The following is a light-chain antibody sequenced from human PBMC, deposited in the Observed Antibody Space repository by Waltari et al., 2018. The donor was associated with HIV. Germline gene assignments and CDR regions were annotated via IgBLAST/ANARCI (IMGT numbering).Light chain of an antibody. CDR1: SSAVVSHNL. CDR3: CSYAGSSTYV. Sequence: QSALTQPASVSGSPGQSITISCTGTSSAVVSHNLVCWYQQHPGKAPKLMIYEVSKRPSGVPNRFSGSKSGNTASLTISGLQAEDEADYYCCSYAGSSTYVFGTGTKVTVL. V-gene: IGLV2-23*02. J-gene: IGLJ1*01. CDR2: EVS.